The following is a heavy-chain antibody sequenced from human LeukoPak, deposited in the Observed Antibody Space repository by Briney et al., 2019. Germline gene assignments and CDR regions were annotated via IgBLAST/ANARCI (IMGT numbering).Heavy chain of an antibody. Sequence: SVKVSCKASGGTFSSYATSWVRQAPGQGLEWMGGIIPIFGTANYAQKFQGRVTITADESTSTAYMELSSLRSEDTAVYYCARVGEMATISQLDYWGREPWSPSPQ. J-gene: IGHJ4*02. CDR3: ARVGEMATISQLDY. CDR1: GGTFSSYA. CDR2: IIPIFGTA. D-gene: IGHD5-24*01. V-gene: IGHV1-69*13.